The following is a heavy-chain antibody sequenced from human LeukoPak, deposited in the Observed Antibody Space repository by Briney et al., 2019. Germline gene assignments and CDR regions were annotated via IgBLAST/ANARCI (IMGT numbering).Heavy chain of an antibody. CDR3: AREIVDLGGCFDY. Sequence: PGGSLRLSCAASGFTFSSYAMHWVRQAPGKGLEWVAVISYDGSNKYYADSVKGRFTISRDNSKNTLYLQMNSLRAEDTAVYYCAREIVDLGGCFDYWGQGTLVTVSS. J-gene: IGHJ4*02. CDR2: ISYDGSNK. CDR1: GFTFSSYA. V-gene: IGHV3-30*04. D-gene: IGHD2-8*01.